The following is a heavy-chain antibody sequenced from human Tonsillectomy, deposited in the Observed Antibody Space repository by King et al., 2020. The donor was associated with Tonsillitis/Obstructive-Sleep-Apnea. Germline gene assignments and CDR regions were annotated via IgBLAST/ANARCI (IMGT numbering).Heavy chain of an antibody. D-gene: IGHD4-17*01. J-gene: IGHJ3*02. CDR1: GYSFTSYW. Sequence: VQLVQSGAEVKKPGESLKISCTGSGYSFTSYWIGWVRQMPGKGLEWMGIIYPGDSDTRYSPSFQGQVTISADKSISTAYLQWSSLKASDTAMYYCARLGDYGDYGRDAFDIWGQGTMVTVSS. CDR2: IYPGDSDT. CDR3: ARLGDYGDYGRDAFDI. V-gene: IGHV5-51*01.